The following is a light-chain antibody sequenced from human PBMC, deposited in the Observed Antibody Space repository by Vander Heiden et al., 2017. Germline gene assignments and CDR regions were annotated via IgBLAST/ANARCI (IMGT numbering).Light chain of an antibody. Sequence: EVVLTQSPGTLSLSPGERATLSCRASQTISSSYLAWYQQIRGQAPRLLIYGTSNRATGIPDRFSGSGSGTDFTLTINRQEPEDFALYFCQQYGSPYTFGQGTKLEIK. CDR1: QTISSSY. V-gene: IGKV3-20*01. CDR2: GTS. CDR3: QQYGSPYT. J-gene: IGKJ2*01.